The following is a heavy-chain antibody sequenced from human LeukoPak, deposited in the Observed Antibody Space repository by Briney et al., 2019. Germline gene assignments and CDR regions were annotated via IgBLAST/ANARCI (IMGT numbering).Heavy chain of an antibody. V-gene: IGHV3-9*01. Sequence: GGSLRLSCAASGFTFDDYAMHWVRQAPGKGLEWVSGISWNSGSIGYADSVKGRFTISRDNAKNSLYLQMNSLRAEDTAVYYCAKGQAYYGSGSYYNADDNFDYWGQGTLVTVSS. CDR3: AKGQAYYGSGSYYNADDNFDY. J-gene: IGHJ4*02. CDR2: ISWNSGSI. D-gene: IGHD3-10*01. CDR1: GFTFDDYA.